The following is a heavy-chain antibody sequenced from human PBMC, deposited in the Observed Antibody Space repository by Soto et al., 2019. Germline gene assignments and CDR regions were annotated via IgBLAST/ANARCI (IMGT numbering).Heavy chain of an antibody. V-gene: IGHV3-33*01. CDR2: IWYDGSNK. D-gene: IGHD1-7*01. CDR3: ARPRYNWNYGGSYFDY. J-gene: IGHJ4*02. Sequence: GGSLRLSCAASGFTFSSYGMHWVRQAPGKGLEWVAVIWYDGSNKYYADSVKGRFTISRDNSKNTLYLQMNSLRAEDTAVYYCARPRYNWNYGGSYFDYWGQGTLVTVSS. CDR1: GFTFSSYG.